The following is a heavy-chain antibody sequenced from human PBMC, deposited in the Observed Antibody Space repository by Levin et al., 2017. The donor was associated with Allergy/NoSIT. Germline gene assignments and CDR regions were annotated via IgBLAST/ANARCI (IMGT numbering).Heavy chain of an antibody. CDR2: INPHSGGT. Sequence: ASVKVSCKASGYTFTGHYMHWVRQAPGQGLEWMGWINPHSGGTYYAQKFQGRVTMTRDTSITTAYMELSRLRSDDTAVYYCARDQVLSSEYWGQGTLVTVSS. CDR3: ARDQVLSSEY. V-gene: IGHV1-2*02. D-gene: IGHD3-10*01. J-gene: IGHJ4*02. CDR1: GYTFTGHY.